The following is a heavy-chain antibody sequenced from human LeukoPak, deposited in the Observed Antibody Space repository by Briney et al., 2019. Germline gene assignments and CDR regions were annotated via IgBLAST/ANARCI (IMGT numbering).Heavy chain of an antibody. CDR1: GFTFSSYG. CDR3: ATSGRYYLFEY. Sequence: GGSLRLSCAASGFTFSSYGMHWVRQAPGEGLEWVAVIWYGGSNKYYADSVKGRYTISRDNSKNTLYVQRNSLRAEDTAVYYCATSGRYYLFEYWGQGTLVTVSS. D-gene: IGHD1-26*01. V-gene: IGHV3-33*01. J-gene: IGHJ4*02. CDR2: IWYGGSNK.